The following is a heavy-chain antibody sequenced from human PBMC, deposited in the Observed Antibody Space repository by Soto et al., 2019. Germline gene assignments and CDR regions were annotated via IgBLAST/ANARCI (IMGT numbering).Heavy chain of an antibody. D-gene: IGHD3-22*01. CDR2: ISGSGGST. CDR3: AKELHYYDSSGPRAFDI. V-gene: IGHV3-23*01. J-gene: IGHJ3*02. Sequence: GGSLRLSCAASGFTFSSYAMSWVRQAPGKGLEWVSAISGSGGSTYYADSVKGRFTISRDNSKNTLYLQMNSLRAEDTAVYYCAKELHYYDSSGPRAFDIWGQGTTVTVSS. CDR1: GFTFSSYA.